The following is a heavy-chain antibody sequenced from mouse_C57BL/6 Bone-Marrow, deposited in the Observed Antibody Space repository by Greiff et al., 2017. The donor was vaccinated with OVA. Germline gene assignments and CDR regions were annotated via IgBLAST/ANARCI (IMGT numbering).Heavy chain of an antibody. CDR1: GFNIKDDY. V-gene: IGHV14-4*01. J-gene: IGHJ4*01. CDR2: IDPENGDT. CDR3: ARWELRCYAMDY. Sequence: VQLQQSGAELVRPGASVKLSCTASGFNIKDDYMHWVKQRPEQGLEWIGWIDPENGDTEYASKFQGKATITADTSSNTAYLQLSSLTSEDTAVYYCARWELRCYAMDYWGQGTSVTVSS. D-gene: IGHD2-1*01.